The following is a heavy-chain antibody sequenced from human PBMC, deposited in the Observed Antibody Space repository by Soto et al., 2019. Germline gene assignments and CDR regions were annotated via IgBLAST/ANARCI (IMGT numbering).Heavy chain of an antibody. V-gene: IGHV4-59*01. CDR1: GDSIRDSF. CDR3: ARGREDHVDHHFGHLFDS. Sequence: SETLSLTCTVSGDSIRDSFWSWVRQPPGKGLEWIGLVHHTGNTNYNPSLETRVTMLIDASANHFSLTLTSVTPADAAIYYCARGREDHVDHHFGHLFDSWGQGTLITVSS. CDR2: VHHTGNT. D-gene: IGHD3-10*01. J-gene: IGHJ4*02.